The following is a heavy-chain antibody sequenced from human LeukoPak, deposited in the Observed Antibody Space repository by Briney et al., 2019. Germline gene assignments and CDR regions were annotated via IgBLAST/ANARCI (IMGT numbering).Heavy chain of an antibody. Sequence: SVKVSCKASGGTFSSYAISWVRQAPGQGLEWMGGIIPIFGTANYAQKFQGRVAITADESTSTAYMELSSLRSEDTAVYYCARDWREEATTIIAFDYWGQGTLVTVSS. J-gene: IGHJ4*02. V-gene: IGHV1-69*13. CDR2: IIPIFGTA. CDR3: ARDWREEATTIIAFDY. CDR1: GGTFSSYA. D-gene: IGHD5-12*01.